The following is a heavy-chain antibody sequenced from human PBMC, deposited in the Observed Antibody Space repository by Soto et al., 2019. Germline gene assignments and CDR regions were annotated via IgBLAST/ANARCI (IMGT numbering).Heavy chain of an antibody. CDR1: GYTLTSYY. CDR2: INPSGGST. Sequence: GASVKVSCKESGYTLTSYYRHWVRQAPGQGLEWMGIINPSGGSTSYAQKFQGRVTMTRDTSTSTLYMELSSLRSEDTAVYYCARVVATSAFDIWGQGTMVTVSS. D-gene: IGHD5-12*01. CDR3: ARVVATSAFDI. J-gene: IGHJ3*02. V-gene: IGHV1-46*01.